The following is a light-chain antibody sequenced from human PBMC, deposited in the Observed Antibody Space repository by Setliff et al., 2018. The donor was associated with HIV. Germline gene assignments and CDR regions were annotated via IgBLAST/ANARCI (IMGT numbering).Light chain of an antibody. CDR1: SSNIGSNY. Sequence: HSVLTQPPSASGTPGQRVTISCSGSSSNIGSNYVYWYQQLPGTAPKLLIYRNNQRPSGVPDRFSGSKSGTSASLAISGLRSEDEADYYCAAWDDSLSGYVFGTGTKGTVL. J-gene: IGLJ1*01. CDR3: AAWDDSLSGYV. CDR2: RNN. V-gene: IGLV1-47*01.